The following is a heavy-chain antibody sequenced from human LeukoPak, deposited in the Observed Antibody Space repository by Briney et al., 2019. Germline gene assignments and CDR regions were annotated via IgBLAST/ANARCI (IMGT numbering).Heavy chain of an antibody. CDR3: AARYNWNYPFDY. D-gene: IGHD1-7*01. CDR1: GGSISSSSYY. CDR2: IYYSGST. Sequence: SETLSLTCTVSGGSISSSSYYWDWIRQPPGKGLEWIGGIYYSGSTYYNPSLKSRVTISVDTSKNQFSLKLSSVTAADTAVYYCAARYNWNYPFDYWGQGTLVTVSS. V-gene: IGHV4-39*01. J-gene: IGHJ4*02.